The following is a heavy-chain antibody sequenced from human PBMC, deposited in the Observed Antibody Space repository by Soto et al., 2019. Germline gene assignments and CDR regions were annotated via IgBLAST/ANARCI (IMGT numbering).Heavy chain of an antibody. Sequence: QVQLQESGPGLVKPSQTLSLTCTVSGGSISSGGYYWSWIRQHPGKGLEWIGYIYYSGSTYYNPSLKSRVTISVDTSKNQFALKLSSVTAADTAVYYCARDSSGWYGSAFDIWGQGTMVTVSS. V-gene: IGHV4-31*03. D-gene: IGHD6-19*01. CDR3: ARDSSGWYGSAFDI. J-gene: IGHJ3*02. CDR2: IYYSGST. CDR1: GGSISSGGYY.